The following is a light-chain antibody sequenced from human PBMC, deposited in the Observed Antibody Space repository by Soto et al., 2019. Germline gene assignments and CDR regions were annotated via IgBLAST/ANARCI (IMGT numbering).Light chain of an antibody. J-gene: IGKJ4*01. V-gene: IGKV1-5*03. Sequence: DIQMTQSPSTLSASVGDTVTITCRASQSISSRLAWYQQKPGNAPKLLINKASSLESGVPLRFSGSGSGTDFTLTIDSLLPDDFATDYCPQYDSYPRNFGGGTKVEIK. CDR2: KAS. CDR3: PQYDSYPRN. CDR1: QSISSR.